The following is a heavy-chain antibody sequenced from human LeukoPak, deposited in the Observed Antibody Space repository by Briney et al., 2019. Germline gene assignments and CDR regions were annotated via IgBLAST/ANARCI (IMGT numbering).Heavy chain of an antibody. Sequence: SETLSLTCTVSGGSISSSSYYWGWIRQPPGTGLEWIGSIYYSGSTYYNPSLKSRVTISVDTSKNQFSLKLSSVSAADTAVYYCARLGHYYDSSGYPDYWGQGTLVTVSS. CDR2: IYYSGST. V-gene: IGHV4-39*01. CDR1: GGSISSSSYY. J-gene: IGHJ4*02. CDR3: ARLGHYYDSSGYPDY. D-gene: IGHD3-22*01.